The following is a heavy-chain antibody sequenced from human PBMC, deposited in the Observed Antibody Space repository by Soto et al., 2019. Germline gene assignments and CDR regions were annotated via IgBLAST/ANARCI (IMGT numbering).Heavy chain of an antibody. J-gene: IGHJ3*02. CDR1: GFTFSSYW. CDR2: INSDGSST. Sequence: GGSLRLSCAASGFTFSSYWMHWVRQAPGKGLVWVSRINSDGSSTSYADSVKGRFTISRDNAKNTLYLQMNSLRAEDTAVYYCARDQVGGILYGTPDAFDIWGQGTMVTVSS. CDR3: ARDQVGGILYGTPDAFDI. D-gene: IGHD4-17*01. V-gene: IGHV3-74*01.